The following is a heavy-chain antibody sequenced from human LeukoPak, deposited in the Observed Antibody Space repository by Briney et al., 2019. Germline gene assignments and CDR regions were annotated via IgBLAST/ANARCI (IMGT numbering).Heavy chain of an antibody. CDR3: ARDGGGGSGSYARYSEY. CDR2: IYNTGSA. J-gene: IGHJ4*02. CDR1: GAPISSGVYY. D-gene: IGHD3-10*01. V-gene: IGHV4-31*01. Sequence: PSETLSLTCSVSGAPISSGVYYWSWFRQHPGKGLEWIGYIYNTGSAYYNPSLKSQVIISVDTSKNQFSLKMTSMTAADTAVYYCARDGGGGSGSYARYSEYRGQGTLVTVSS.